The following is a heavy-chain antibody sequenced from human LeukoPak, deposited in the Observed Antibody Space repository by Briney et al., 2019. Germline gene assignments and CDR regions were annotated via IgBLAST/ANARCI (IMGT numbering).Heavy chain of an antibody. J-gene: IGHJ5*02. Sequence: GESLKISCKGSGYIFSDYWIGWVRQMPGKGLEWMGIIYPSNSDTRYSPSFQGQVTLSVDKSINTAYLQWSSLKASDTAIYYCARRLETSEWFDPWGQGTLVTVSS. CDR1: GYIFSDYW. CDR2: IYPSNSDT. CDR3: ARRLETSEWFDP. D-gene: IGHD5/OR15-5a*01. V-gene: IGHV5-51*01.